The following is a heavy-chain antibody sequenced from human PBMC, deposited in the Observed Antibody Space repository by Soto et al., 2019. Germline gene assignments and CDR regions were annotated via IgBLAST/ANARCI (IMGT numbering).Heavy chain of an antibody. CDR3: ARQQLGPGSYYYYMDV. D-gene: IGHD6-6*01. CDR1: GGSISSYY. V-gene: IGHV4-59*08. J-gene: IGHJ6*03. Sequence: SETLSLTCTVSGGSISSYYWSWIRQPPGKGLEWIGYIYYSGSTNYNPSLKSRVTISVDTSKNQFSLKLSSVTAADTAVYYCARQQLGPGSYYYYMDVWVKGTTVTVSS. CDR2: IYYSGST.